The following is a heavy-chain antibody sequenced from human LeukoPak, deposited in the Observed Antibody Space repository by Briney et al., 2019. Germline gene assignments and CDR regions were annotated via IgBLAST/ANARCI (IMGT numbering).Heavy chain of an antibody. CDR1: GGTFSSYA. CDR2: ISGSGGST. J-gene: IGHJ3*02. V-gene: IGHV3-23*01. Sequence: GASVKVSCKASGGTFSSYAISWVRQAPGKGLEWVSAISGSGGSTYYADSVKGRFTISRDNSKNTLYLQMNSLRAEDTAVYYCAKTGSNPRAFDIWGQGTMVTVSS. D-gene: IGHD1-14*01. CDR3: AKTGSNPRAFDI.